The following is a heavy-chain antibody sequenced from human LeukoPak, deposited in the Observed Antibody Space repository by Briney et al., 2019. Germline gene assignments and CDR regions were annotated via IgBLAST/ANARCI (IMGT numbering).Heavy chain of an antibody. V-gene: IGHV4-34*01. Sequence: SETLSLTCAVYGGSFSGYYWSWIRQPPGKGLEWIGEINHSGSTNYNPSLKSRVTISVDTSKNQLSLKLSSVTAADTAVYYCARAGQRLIDSWGQGTLVTVSS. CDR3: ARAGQRLIDS. CDR1: GGSFSGYY. D-gene: IGHD5-18*01. CDR2: INHSGST. J-gene: IGHJ4*02.